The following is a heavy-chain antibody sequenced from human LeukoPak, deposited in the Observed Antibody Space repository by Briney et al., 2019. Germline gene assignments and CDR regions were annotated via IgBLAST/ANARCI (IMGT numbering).Heavy chain of an antibody. CDR2: ISSSSSTI. D-gene: IGHD6-19*01. CDR3: ARGRSSRIAVLDV. V-gene: IGHV3-48*01. Sequence: GGSLRLSCAASGFTFSSYSMNWVRQAPGKGLGWVSYISSSSSTIYYADSVKGRFTISRDNAKNSLYLQMNSLRAEDTAVYYCARGRSSRIAVLDVWGKGTTVTVSS. CDR1: GFTFSSYS. J-gene: IGHJ6*04.